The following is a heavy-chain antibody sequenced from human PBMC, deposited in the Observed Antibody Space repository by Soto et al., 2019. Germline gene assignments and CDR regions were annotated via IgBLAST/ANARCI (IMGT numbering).Heavy chain of an antibody. D-gene: IGHD2-15*01. CDR2: ISYDGSNK. CDR3: AKDLSMKAPGIGGY. J-gene: IGHJ4*02. CDR1: GFTFSSYG. Sequence: GGSLRLSCAASGFTFSSYGMHWVRQAPGKGLEWVAVISYDGSNKYYADSVKGRFTISRDNSKNTLYLQMNSLRAEDTAVYYCAKDLSMKAPGIGGYWGQGTLVTVSS. V-gene: IGHV3-30*18.